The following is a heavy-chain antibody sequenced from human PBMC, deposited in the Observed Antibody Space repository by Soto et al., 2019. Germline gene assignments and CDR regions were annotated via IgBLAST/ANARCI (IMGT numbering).Heavy chain of an antibody. CDR3: ARGKGYSSSSRSIYSSGMDV. Sequence: QVQLVQSGAEVKKPGSSVKVSCKASGGTFSSYAISWVRQAPGQGLEWMGGIIPIFGTANYAQKFQGRVTITADESTITAYMGLSSLRSDDTAVYYCARGKGYSSSSRSIYSSGMDVWGQGPTLTVSS. CDR2: IIPIFGTA. J-gene: IGHJ6*02. D-gene: IGHD6-6*01. V-gene: IGHV1-69*01. CDR1: GGTFSSYA.